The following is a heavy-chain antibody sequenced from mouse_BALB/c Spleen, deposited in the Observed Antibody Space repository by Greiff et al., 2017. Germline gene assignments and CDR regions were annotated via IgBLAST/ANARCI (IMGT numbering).Heavy chain of an antibody. CDR1: GFTFSDYY. J-gene: IGHJ1*01. Sequence: DVMLVESGGGLVKPGGSLKLSCAASGFTFSDYYMYWVRQTPEKRLEWVATISDGGSYTYYPDSVKGRFTISRDNAKNNLYLQMSSLKSEDTAMYYCARDRYGNYGYFDVWGAGTTVTVSS. CDR3: ARDRYGNYGYFDV. V-gene: IGHV5-4*02. D-gene: IGHD2-1*01. CDR2: ISDGGSYT.